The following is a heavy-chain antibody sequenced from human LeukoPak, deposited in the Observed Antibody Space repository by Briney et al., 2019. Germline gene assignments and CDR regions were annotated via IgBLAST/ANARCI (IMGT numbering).Heavy chain of an antibody. CDR3: ARDLEIVAAGWYFDL. Sequence: PGGSLRLSCAASGFTVANYPMTWVRQAPGKGLEWVSSISISGGSTYYADSVKGRFTISRDNSKNTLLLQMKNLRAEDTAVYYCARDLEIVAAGWYFDLWGRGTLVTVSS. CDR1: GFTVANYP. D-gene: IGHD6-13*01. J-gene: IGHJ2*01. CDR2: ISISGGST. V-gene: IGHV3-23*01.